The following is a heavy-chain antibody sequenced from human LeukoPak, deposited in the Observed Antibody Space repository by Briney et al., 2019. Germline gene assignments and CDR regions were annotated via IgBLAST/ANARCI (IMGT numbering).Heavy chain of an antibody. CDR3: ARDARYYGSGNWFDP. J-gene: IGHJ5*02. Sequence: SETLSLTCAVYGGSFSGYYWSWIRQPPGKRLEWIGEINHSGSTNYNPSLKSRVTISVDTSRNQFSLKLSSVTAADTAVYYCARDARYYGSGNWFDPWGQGTLVTVSS. CDR2: INHSGST. V-gene: IGHV4-34*01. D-gene: IGHD3-10*01. CDR1: GGSFSGYY.